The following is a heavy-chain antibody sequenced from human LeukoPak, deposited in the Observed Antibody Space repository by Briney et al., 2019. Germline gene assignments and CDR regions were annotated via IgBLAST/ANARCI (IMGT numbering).Heavy chain of an antibody. CDR3: ALMFRGVIRAFKI. CDR1: GGSISSGDYY. CDR2: IYYSGST. D-gene: IGHD3-10*01. J-gene: IGHJ3*02. V-gene: IGHV4-31*03. Sequence: PSQTLSLTCTVSGGSISSGDYYWSWIRQHPGKGLEWIGYIYYSGSTYYNPSLKSRVTISVDTSKNQFSLKLSSVTAADTAVYYFALMFRGVIRAFKIWGKGTMVTVSS.